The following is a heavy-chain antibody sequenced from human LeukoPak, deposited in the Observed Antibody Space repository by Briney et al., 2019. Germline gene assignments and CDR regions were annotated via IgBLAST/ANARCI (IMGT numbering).Heavy chain of an antibody. Sequence: GESLKISCKGSGYSFTTYWIGWVRQMPGKGLEWMGIIHPGGSDTRYSPSFQGQVTISADRSISTAYLQWSSLKASDTAMYYCARQAVRATGTAEYFDPWGRGTLVTVSS. V-gene: IGHV5-51*01. CDR1: GYSFTTYW. CDR2: IHPGGSDT. CDR3: ARQAVRATGTAEYFDP. D-gene: IGHD1-26*01. J-gene: IGHJ2*01.